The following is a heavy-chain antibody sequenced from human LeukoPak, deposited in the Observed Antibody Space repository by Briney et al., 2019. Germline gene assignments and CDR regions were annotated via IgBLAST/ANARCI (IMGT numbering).Heavy chain of an antibody. D-gene: IGHD3-22*01. CDR3: ARGRYYYDSSGYPYNWFDP. V-gene: IGHV4-59*01. J-gene: IGHJ5*02. CDR1: RGSISSYY. Sequence: PSETLSLTCIVSRGSISSYYWSWIRQPPGKGLEWIGYIYHGGSTNYNPSLKSRVTISGDTSKNKFFLNLSSVTAADTARYYCARGRYYYDSSGYPYNWFDPWGQGTLVTVSS. CDR2: IYHGGST.